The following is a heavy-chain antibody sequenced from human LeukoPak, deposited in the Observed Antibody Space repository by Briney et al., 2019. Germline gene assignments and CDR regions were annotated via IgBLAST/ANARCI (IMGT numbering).Heavy chain of an antibody. J-gene: IGHJ4*02. CDR1: GGSISSSSYY. CDR2: IYYSGST. CDR3: ARHGGQYSSSPGSFDY. D-gene: IGHD6-6*01. V-gene: IGHV4-39*01. Sequence: SETLSLTCTVSGGSISSSSYYWGWIRQPPGKGLEWIGSIYYSGSTYYNPSLKSRVTISVDTSKNQFSLKLSSVTAADTAVYYCARHGGQYSSSPGSFDYWGQGTLVTVSS.